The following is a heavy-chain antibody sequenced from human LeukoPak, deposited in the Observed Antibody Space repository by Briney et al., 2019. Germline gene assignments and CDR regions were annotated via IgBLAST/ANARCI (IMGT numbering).Heavy chain of an antibody. CDR3: ARDPTLWGFRR. V-gene: IGHV4-39*07. J-gene: IGHJ4*02. CDR1: GGSISSSSYY. D-gene: IGHD7-27*01. CDR2: IYYSGST. Sequence: PSETLSLTCTVSGGSISSSSYYWGWIRQPPGKGLEWIGSIYYSGSTYYNPSLKSRVTISVDTSKNQFSLKLSSVTAADTAVYYCARDPTLWGFRRWGQGTLVTVSS.